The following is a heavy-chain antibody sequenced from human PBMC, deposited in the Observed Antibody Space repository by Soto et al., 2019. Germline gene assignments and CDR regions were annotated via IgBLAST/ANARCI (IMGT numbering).Heavy chain of an antibody. CDR2: MYYGGST. Sequence: KSSETLSLTCTVSGGSISSSSYYWGWIRQPPGKGLEWIGSMYYGGSTHYSPSLRGRVTLSVDTSKNQFSLKLSSVTATDTAVYFCARFPGIFGVHTPYFDYWGQGILVTVSP. CDR3: ARFPGIFGVHTPYFDY. CDR1: GGSISSSSYY. V-gene: IGHV4-39*01. D-gene: IGHD3-3*01. J-gene: IGHJ4*02.